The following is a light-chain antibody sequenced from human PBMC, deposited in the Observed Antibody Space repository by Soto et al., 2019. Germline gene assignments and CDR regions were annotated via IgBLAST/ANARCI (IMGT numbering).Light chain of an antibody. V-gene: IGKV3-20*01. CDR2: GAS. CDR3: QQYGSSLVT. Sequence: EIVLTQSPATLSLSPWERASLSCRASQTVSSSLAWYQQKPGQAPRLLIYGASSRATGIPDRFSGSGSGTDFTLTISRLEPEDFAVYYCQQYGSSLVTFGQGTKVDIK. CDR1: QTVSSS. J-gene: IGKJ1*01.